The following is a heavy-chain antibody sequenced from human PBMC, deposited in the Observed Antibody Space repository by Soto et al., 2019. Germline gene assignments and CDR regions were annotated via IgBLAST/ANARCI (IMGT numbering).Heavy chain of an antibody. CDR2: ISYDGSNK. Sequence: WGSLRLSCAASGFTFSSYAMHWVRQAPGKGLEWVAVISYDGSNKYYADSVKGRFTISRDNSKNTLYLQMNSLRAEDTAVYYCAGALDYDYVWGSYRRIAPEFDYWGQGPLVTV. J-gene: IGHJ4*02. CDR3: AGALDYDYVWGSYRRIAPEFDY. CDR1: GFTFSSYA. D-gene: IGHD3-16*02. V-gene: IGHV3-30-3*01.